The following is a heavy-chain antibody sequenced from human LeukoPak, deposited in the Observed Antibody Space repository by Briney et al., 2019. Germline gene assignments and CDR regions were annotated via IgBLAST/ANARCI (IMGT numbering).Heavy chain of an antibody. J-gene: IGHJ4*02. D-gene: IGHD3-10*01. CDR3: ARGLWFGDENPPYFDY. CDR1: GGSFSGYY. Sequence: SETLSLTCAVYGGSFSGYYWSWIRQPPGKGLEWIGEINHSGSTNYNPSLKSRVTISVDTSKNQFSLKLSSVTAADTALYYCARGLWFGDENPPYFDYWGQGTLVTVSS. V-gene: IGHV4-34*01. CDR2: INHSGST.